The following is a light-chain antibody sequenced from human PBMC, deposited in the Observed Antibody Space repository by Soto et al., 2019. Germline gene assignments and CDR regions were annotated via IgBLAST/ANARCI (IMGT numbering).Light chain of an antibody. Sequence: DIVMTQSPDSLAVPLGEMATISCKSSQSVLHNSDNKNYLAWYQQKPGKTAKVLIYWATTLDSGVPDRFSGSGSGADFTLTISSLQAEDVAVYYCQQYYTTLTFGGGTKVEI. CDR2: WAT. V-gene: IGKV4-1*01. J-gene: IGKJ4*01. CDR1: QSVLHNSDNKNY. CDR3: QQYYTTLT.